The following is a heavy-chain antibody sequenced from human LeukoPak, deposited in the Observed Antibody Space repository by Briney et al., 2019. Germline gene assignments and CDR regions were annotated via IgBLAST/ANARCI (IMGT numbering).Heavy chain of an antibody. V-gene: IGHV3-66*01. CDR2: IFSGRNT. D-gene: IGHD2-15*01. Sequence: GGSLRLSCAASGFTVSSNYLSWVHQAPGKGLDWVSVIFSGRNTYCADSVKGRFTISTDNSKNTLDLQMNSLRAEDTAVYYCARTVPGYCSGGSCLGYWGQGTLVTVSS. J-gene: IGHJ4*02. CDR1: GFTVSSNY. CDR3: ARTVPGYCSGGSCLGY.